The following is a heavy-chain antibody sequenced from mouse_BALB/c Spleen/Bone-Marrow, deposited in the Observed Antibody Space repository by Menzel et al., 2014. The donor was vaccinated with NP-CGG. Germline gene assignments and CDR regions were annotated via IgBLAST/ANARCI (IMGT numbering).Heavy chain of an antibody. CDR1: GYAFSSSW. V-gene: IGHV1-82*01. CDR2: IYPGEGDT. J-gene: IGHJ2*01. CDR3: ARRGGNPSFDY. D-gene: IGHD2-1*01. Sequence: QVPLQQSGPELVKPGASVKISCKASGYAFSSSWMNWVKKRPGQGLEWIGRIYPGEGDTNYNGKFKGKATLTADKSSSTAYMQLSSLTSVDSAVYFCARRGGNPSFDYWGQGTTLTVSS.